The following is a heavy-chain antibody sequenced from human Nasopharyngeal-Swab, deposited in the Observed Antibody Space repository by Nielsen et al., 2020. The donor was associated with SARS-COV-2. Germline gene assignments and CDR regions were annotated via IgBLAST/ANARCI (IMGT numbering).Heavy chain of an antibody. V-gene: IGHV3-7*01. CDR3: ARDFYGSGSYYNAYGMDV. Sequence: ARQAPGKGLEWVANIKQDGSEKYYVDSVKGRFTISRDNAKNSLYLQMNSLRAEDTAVYYCARDFYGSGSYYNAYGMDVWGQGTTVTVSS. J-gene: IGHJ6*02. D-gene: IGHD3-10*01. CDR2: IKQDGSEK.